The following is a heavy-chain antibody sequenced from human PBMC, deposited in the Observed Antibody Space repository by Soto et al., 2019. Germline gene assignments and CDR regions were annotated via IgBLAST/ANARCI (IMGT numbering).Heavy chain of an antibody. CDR1: GGSISSFY. D-gene: IGHD2-21*02. CDR3: TRGPFCGGDCYFGV. Sequence: SETLSLTCTVAGGSISSFYWSWVRQPAGKGLEWIGRIYSSGTTNYNPSLKSRVTMSVDTSTDQFSLKLTSVTAADTAWYFCTRGPFCGGDCYFGVWGQGTQVTVSS. CDR2: IYSSGTT. V-gene: IGHV4-4*07. J-gene: IGHJ4*02.